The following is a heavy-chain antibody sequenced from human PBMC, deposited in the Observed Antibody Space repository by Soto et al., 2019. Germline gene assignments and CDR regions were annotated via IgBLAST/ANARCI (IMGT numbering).Heavy chain of an antibody. J-gene: IGHJ6*02. CDR3: ARDRDHSSSGTYYGMDV. CDR1: GGTFSSYA. D-gene: IGHD6-13*01. V-gene: IGHV1-69*06. Sequence: SVKVSCKASGGTFSSYAISWVRQAPGQGLEWMGGTIPIFGTANYAQKFQGRVTITADKSTSTAYMELSSLRSEDTAVYYCARDRDHSSSGTYYGMDVWGQGTTVTVSS. CDR2: TIPIFGTA.